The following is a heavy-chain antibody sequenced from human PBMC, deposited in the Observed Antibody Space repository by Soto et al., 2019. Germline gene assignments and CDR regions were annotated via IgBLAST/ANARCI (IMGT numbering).Heavy chain of an antibody. CDR3: ASGLLVTDYYYYYGMDV. D-gene: IGHD3-10*01. CDR2: IYYSGST. J-gene: IGHJ6*02. CDR1: GGSISSGGYY. V-gene: IGHV4-31*03. Sequence: PSETLSLTCTVSGGSISSGGYYWSWIRQHPGKGLEWIGYIYYSGSTYYNPSLKSRVTISVDTSKNQFSLKLSSVTAADTAVYYCASGLLVTDYYYYYGMDVWGQGTTVTVS.